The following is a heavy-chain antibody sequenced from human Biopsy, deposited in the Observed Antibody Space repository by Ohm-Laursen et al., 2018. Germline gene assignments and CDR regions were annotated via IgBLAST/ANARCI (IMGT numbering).Heavy chain of an antibody. J-gene: IGHJ4*02. CDR1: GYTFTDYY. CDR2: INPGGNST. Sequence: ASVKVSCKASGYTFTDYYIHWVRQTPGQGLEWMGIINPGGNSTAYTQNFQGRVTMTRDTSTTTVYMELSSLRSEDTAVYYCVLASFDYWGQGTLVTVPS. V-gene: IGHV1-46*01. CDR3: VLASFDY.